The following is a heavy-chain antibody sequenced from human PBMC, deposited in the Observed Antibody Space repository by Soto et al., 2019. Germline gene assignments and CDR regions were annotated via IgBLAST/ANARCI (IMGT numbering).Heavy chain of an antibody. Sequence: GGSLRLSCVASGFNLSHPWMTWVRQAAGKGLEWVGRIKGKTYGGTVDYAAPVKGRATISRDDSKNTVYLQMNSMKTEDTAVYYCTTGIYYDILTGYHNVAYSAEGALVTVSS. J-gene: IGHJ4*02. CDR2: IKGKTYGGTV. V-gene: IGHV3-15*01. CDR3: TTGIYYDILTGYHNVAY. D-gene: IGHD3-9*01. CDR1: GFNLSHPW.